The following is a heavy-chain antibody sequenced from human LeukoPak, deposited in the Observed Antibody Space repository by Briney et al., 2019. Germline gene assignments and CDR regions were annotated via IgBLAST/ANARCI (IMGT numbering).Heavy chain of an antibody. Sequence: GALRLSCAASGFPFIDYSMNWVRQAPGKGLEWVSSITSTSSYTYQADSVKGRFTISRDNARNSLYLQMNSLRGEDTAVYYCARDLKAYSTHWGQGTLVTVSS. CDR1: GFPFIDYS. J-gene: IGHJ4*02. V-gene: IGHV3-21*01. CDR2: ITSTSSYT. D-gene: IGHD6-13*01. CDR3: ARDLKAYSTH.